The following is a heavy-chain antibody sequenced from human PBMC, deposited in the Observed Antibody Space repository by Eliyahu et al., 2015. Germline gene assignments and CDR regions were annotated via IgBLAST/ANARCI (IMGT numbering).Heavy chain of an antibody. D-gene: IGHD3-10*01. CDR3: ARIYGPGSYFNSLGVNWFDA. CDR2: VHYXGRT. J-gene: IGHJ5*02. Sequence: HLQESGTGLVKPSETLSLTCSVSGASIRSSAFYWGXIRLTPGKGLEWIGNVHYXGRTSYKMSFKTRATLSVDAGNNLFSLTLTSVTAADTGVYYCARIYGPGSYFNSLGVNWFDAWGQG. V-gene: IGHV4-39*02. CDR1: GASIRSSAFY.